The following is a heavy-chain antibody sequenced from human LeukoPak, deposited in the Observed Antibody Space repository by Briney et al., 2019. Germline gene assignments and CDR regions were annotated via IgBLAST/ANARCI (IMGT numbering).Heavy chain of an antibody. CDR3: ARGCNAFDI. V-gene: IGHV3-33*01. Sequence: PGGSLRLSCAASGFTFSSFGMHWVRQAPGKGLEWAAVIWYDGSDKYYADSVKGRFTISRDNSKNTLYLQMNSLRAEDTAVYYCARGCNAFDIWGRGTMVTVSS. CDR2: IWYDGSDK. D-gene: IGHD2-8*01. J-gene: IGHJ3*02. CDR1: GFTFSSFG.